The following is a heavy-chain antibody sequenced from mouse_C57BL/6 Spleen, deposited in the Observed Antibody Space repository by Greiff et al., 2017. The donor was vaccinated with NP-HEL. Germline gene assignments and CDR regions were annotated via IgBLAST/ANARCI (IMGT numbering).Heavy chain of an antibody. V-gene: IGHV7-3*01. CDR2: IRNKANGYTT. Sequence: DVKLVESGGGLVQPGGSLSLSCAASGFTFTDYYMSWVRQPPGKALEWLGFIRNKANGYTTEYSASVKGRFTISRDNSQSILYLQMNALRAEDSATYSCARTAHATGYAMDYWGEGTSVTVSA. J-gene: IGHJ4*01. CDR3: ARTAHATGYAMDY. CDR1: GFTFTDYY. D-gene: IGHD3-2*02.